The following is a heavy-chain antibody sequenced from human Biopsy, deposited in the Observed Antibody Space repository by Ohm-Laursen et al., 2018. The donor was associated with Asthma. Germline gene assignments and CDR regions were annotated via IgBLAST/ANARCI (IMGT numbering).Heavy chain of an antibody. Sequence: ASVKVSCKASGYTFINYAIHWVRQAPGHSLEWMGWINAANGNTKYSQKFQGRLTISRDTSASTAYMDLSSLRSEDTAVYYCARTYFDFLTGQVHDAFAMWGQGTMATVS. J-gene: IGHJ3*02. CDR2: INAANGNT. CDR1: GYTFINYA. CDR3: ARTYFDFLTGQVHDAFAM. D-gene: IGHD3-9*01. V-gene: IGHV1-3*01.